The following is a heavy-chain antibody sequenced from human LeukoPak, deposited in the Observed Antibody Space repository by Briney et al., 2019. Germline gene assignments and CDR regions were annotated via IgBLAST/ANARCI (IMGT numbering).Heavy chain of an antibody. CDR3: ASIPPSYYYDSSGYV. D-gene: IGHD3-22*01. J-gene: IGHJ4*02. Sequence: ASVKVSCEASGGTSSSYAISWVRQAPGQGLEWMGRIIPILGIANYAQKFQGRVTITADKSTSTAYMELSSLRSEDTAVYYCASIPPSYYYDSSGYVWGQGTLVTVSS. CDR1: GGTSSSYA. V-gene: IGHV1-69*04. CDR2: IIPILGIA.